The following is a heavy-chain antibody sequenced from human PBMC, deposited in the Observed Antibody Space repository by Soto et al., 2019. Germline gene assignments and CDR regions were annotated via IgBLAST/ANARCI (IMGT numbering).Heavy chain of an antibody. CDR1: GGSFSGYY. V-gene: IGHV4-34*01. CDR2: INHSGST. J-gene: IGHJ5*02. CDR3: ARVVLYSSSWYSRWFDP. Sequence: SETLSLTCAVYGGSFSGYYWSWIRHPPGKGLEWIGEINHSGSTNYNPSLKSRVTISVDTSKNQFSLKLSSVTAADTAVYYCARVVLYSSSWYSRWFDPWGQGTLVTVSS. D-gene: IGHD6-13*01.